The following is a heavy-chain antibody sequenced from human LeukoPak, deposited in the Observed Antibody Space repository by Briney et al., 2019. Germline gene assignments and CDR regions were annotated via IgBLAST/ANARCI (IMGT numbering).Heavy chain of an antibody. J-gene: IGHJ4*02. D-gene: IGHD6-13*01. CDR1: GFTFSSYE. CDR3: ARGRGYSSSWNDY. V-gene: IGHV3-48*03. CDR2: ISNSDTTI. Sequence: GGSLRLSCAASGFTFSSYEMNWVRQAPGKGLEWVSYISNSDTTIYYADSVKGRFTISRDNAKNSLYLQMNSLRAEDTAVYYCARGRGYSSSWNDYWGQGTLVTVSS.